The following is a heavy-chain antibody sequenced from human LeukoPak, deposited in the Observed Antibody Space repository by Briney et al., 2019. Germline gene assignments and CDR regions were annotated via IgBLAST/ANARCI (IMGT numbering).Heavy chain of an antibody. CDR3: ARDWRYYYDSSGYYSTWFDP. J-gene: IGHJ5*02. D-gene: IGHD3-22*01. V-gene: IGHV1-2*02. CDR2: INPNSGGT. Sequence: ASVKVSCKASGYTFTSYYMHWVRQAPGQGLEWMGWINPNSGGTNYAQKFQGRVTMTRDTCISTAYMELSRLRSDDTAVYYCARDWRYYYDSSGYYSTWFDPWGQGTLVTVSS. CDR1: GYTFTSYY.